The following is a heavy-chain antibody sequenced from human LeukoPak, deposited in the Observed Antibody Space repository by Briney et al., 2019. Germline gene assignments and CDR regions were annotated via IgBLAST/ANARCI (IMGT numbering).Heavy chain of an antibody. Sequence: PGGSLRLSCAASGFTFSSYAMSWVRQAPGKGLEYVSAISSNGGSTYYANSVKGRFTISRDNSKNTLYLQMGSLRAEDMAVYYCARVFDSSGYYPIYYYGMDVWGQGTTVTVSS. CDR1: GFTFSSYA. D-gene: IGHD3-22*01. CDR2: ISSNGGST. CDR3: ARVFDSSGYYPIYYYGMDV. J-gene: IGHJ6*02. V-gene: IGHV3-64*01.